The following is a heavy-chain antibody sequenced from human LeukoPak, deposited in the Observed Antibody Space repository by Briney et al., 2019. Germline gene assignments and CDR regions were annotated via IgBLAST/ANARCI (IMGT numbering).Heavy chain of an antibody. CDR1: GYSFTSYW. CDR3: ARVRRDYYDRRVDY. CDR2: IYPGDSDT. Sequence: GESLKISCKGSGYSFTSYWIGWVRQMLGKGLEWMGIIYPGDSDTRYSPSFQGQVTISADKSITTAYLQWSSLKASDTAMYYCARVRRDYYDRRVDYWGQGTLVTVSS. V-gene: IGHV5-51*01. J-gene: IGHJ4*02. D-gene: IGHD3-22*01.